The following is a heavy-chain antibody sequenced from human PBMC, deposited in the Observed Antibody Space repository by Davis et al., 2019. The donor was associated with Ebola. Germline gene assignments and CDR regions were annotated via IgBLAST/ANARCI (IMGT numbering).Heavy chain of an antibody. CDR3: ARAVQWAFDY. D-gene: IGHD1-26*01. Sequence: MPSETLSLTCTVSGGSISSGGYYWSWICQHPGNGLEWIGYIYYSGSTNYNPSLKSRVTISVDTSKNQFSLKRSSVTAADTAVYYCARAVQWAFDYLGQGTLVTVSS. CDR1: GGSISSGGYY. V-gene: IGHV4-31*03. J-gene: IGHJ4*02. CDR2: IYYSGST.